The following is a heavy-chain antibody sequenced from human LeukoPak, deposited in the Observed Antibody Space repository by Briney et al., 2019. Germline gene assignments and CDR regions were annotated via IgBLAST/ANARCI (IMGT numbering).Heavy chain of an antibody. CDR1: GFTFSSYA. J-gene: IGHJ4*02. D-gene: IGHD3-22*01. Sequence: PGRSLRLSCAASGFTFSSYAMHWVRQAPGKGLEWVAVISYDGSNKYYADSVKGRFTISRDNSKNTLYLQMNSLRAEDTAVYYCARESRLGGYYYDSSGYFYFDYWGQGTLVTVSS. V-gene: IGHV3-30-3*01. CDR3: ARESRLGGYYYDSSGYFYFDY. CDR2: ISYDGSNK.